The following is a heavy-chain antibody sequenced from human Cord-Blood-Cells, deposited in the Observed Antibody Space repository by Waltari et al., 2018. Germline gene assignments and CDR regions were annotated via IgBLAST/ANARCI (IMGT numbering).Heavy chain of an antibody. V-gene: IGHV1-2*02. CDR1: GYTFTGYY. CDR3: ARDQETGDGFDY. CDR2: INPNSGGT. Sequence: QVQLVQSGAEVKKPGASVKVSCKASGYTFTGYYMHWVRQAPGQGLEWMGWINPNSGGTNYAQKFQGRVTMTTDTSTSTAYMELRSLRSDDTAVYYCARDQETGDGFDYWGQGTLVTVSS. D-gene: IGHD7-27*01. J-gene: IGHJ4*02.